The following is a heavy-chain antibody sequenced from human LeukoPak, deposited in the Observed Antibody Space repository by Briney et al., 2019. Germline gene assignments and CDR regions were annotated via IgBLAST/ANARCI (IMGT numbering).Heavy chain of an antibody. CDR1: GYTFSGYY. V-gene: IGHV1-2*02. CDR2: INSNSGAR. CDR3: ARGRGGATTGFDH. D-gene: IGHD1-26*01. Sequence: ASVTVSCKASGYTFSGYYMHWVRQAPGQGVESMGWINSNSGARNYAPKFQGRVTFSRDNSISTAYMELSSLRSDDTAIYYCARGRGGATTGFDHWGQGTLVTVSS. J-gene: IGHJ4*02.